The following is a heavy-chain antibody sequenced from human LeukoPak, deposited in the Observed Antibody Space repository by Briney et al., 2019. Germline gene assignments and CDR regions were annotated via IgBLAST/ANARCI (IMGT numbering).Heavy chain of an antibody. V-gene: IGHV3-15*01. D-gene: IGHD6-6*01. CDR1: GFTFSNAW. J-gene: IGHJ6*03. Sequence: GGSLRLSCAASGFTFSNAWMSWVRQAPGKGLEWVGRIKSKTDGGTTDYAAPVKGRFTISRDDSKNTLYLQMNSLKTEDTAVYYCTTVEQLVPYYYYMDVWGKGTTVTVSS. CDR2: IKSKTDGGTT. CDR3: TTVEQLVPYYYYMDV.